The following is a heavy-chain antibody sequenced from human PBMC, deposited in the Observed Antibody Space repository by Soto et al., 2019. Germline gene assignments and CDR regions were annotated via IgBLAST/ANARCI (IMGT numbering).Heavy chain of an antibody. V-gene: IGHV1-3*01. CDR2: INPVNGNT. Sequence: ASVKVSCKASGYTFTSYAMHWVRQAPGQRLEWMGWINPVNGNTNYAQKFQGRVTITADKSTSTAYMELSSLRSEDTAVYYCARDRECYDILTGYYSCGMDVWGQGTTVTVSS. CDR1: GYTFTSYA. J-gene: IGHJ6*02. CDR3: ARDRECYDILTGYYSCGMDV. D-gene: IGHD3-9*01.